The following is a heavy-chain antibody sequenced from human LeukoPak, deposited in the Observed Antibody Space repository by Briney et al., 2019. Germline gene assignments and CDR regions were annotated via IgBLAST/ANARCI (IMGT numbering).Heavy chain of an antibody. CDR1: GGSISSYY. J-gene: IGHJ4*02. CDR2: IYTSGST. V-gene: IGHV4-4*07. Sequence: SETLSLTCTVSGGSISSYYWSWIRQPAGKGLEWIGRIYTSGSTNYNPSLKSRVTISVDTSKNQFSLKLSSVTAADTAVYYCARHRRSSGWYGVQNYFDYWGQGTLVTVSS. CDR3: ARHRRSSGWYGVQNYFDY. D-gene: IGHD6-19*01.